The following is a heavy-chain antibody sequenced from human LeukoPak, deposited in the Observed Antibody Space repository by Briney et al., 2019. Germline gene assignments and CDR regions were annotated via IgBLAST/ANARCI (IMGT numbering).Heavy chain of an antibody. D-gene: IGHD2-2*01. CDR3: ARVDSLVPLDAFDI. Sequence: GASVKVSCKASGYTFTSYGISWVRQAPGQGLEWMGWISAYNGNTNYAQKLQGRVTMTTDTSTSTAYMELRSLRSDDTAVYYCARVDSLVPLDAFDIWGQGTMVTVSS. J-gene: IGHJ3*02. CDR2: ISAYNGNT. V-gene: IGHV1-18*01. CDR1: GYTFTSYG.